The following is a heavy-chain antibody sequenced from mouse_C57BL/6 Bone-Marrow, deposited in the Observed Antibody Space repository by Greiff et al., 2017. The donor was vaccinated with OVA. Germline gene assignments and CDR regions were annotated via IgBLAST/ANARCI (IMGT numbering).Heavy chain of an antibody. CDR1: GYSFTGYF. J-gene: IGHJ3*01. V-gene: IGHV1-20*01. Sequence: VQLQQSGPELVKPGDSVKISCKASGYSFTGYFMNWVMQSHGKSLEWIGRINPYNGDTFYNQKFKGKATLTVDKSSSTAHMALRSLTSEDSAVYYCARALLFITTVVAPFAYWGQGTLVTVSA. D-gene: IGHD1-1*01. CDR3: ARALLFITTVVAPFAY. CDR2: INPYNGDT.